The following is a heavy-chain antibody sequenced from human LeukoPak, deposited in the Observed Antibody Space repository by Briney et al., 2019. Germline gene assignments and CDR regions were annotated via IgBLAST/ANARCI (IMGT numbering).Heavy chain of an antibody. D-gene: IGHD3-22*01. Sequence: PSETLSLTCTVSGGSISSYYWSWIRQPPGKGLEWIGYIYYSGSTNYNPSLKSRVTISVDTSKNQFSLKLSSVTAADTAVYYCARAGSRGYLLDYWGQGTLVTVSS. J-gene: IGHJ4*02. CDR2: IYYSGST. V-gene: IGHV4-59*01. CDR1: GGSISSYY. CDR3: ARAGSRGYLLDY.